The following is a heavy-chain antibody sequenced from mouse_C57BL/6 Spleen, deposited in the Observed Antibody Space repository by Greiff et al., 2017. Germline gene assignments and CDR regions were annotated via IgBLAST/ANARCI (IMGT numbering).Heavy chain of an antibody. D-gene: IGHD2-3*01. CDR3: ARDLANYDGYPFAY. CDR2: ISYDGSN. Sequence: VQLQQSGPGLVKPSQSLSLTCSVTGYSITSGYYWNWIRQFPGNKLEWMGYISYDGSNNYNPSLKNRISITRDTSKNQFFLKLNSVTTEDTATYYCARDLANYDGYPFAYWGQGTLVTVSA. J-gene: IGHJ3*01. CDR1: GYSITSGYY. V-gene: IGHV3-6*01.